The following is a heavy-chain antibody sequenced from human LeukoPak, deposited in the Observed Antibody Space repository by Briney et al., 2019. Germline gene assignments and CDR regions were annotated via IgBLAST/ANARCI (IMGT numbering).Heavy chain of an antibody. CDR1: GGSISSYY. Sequence: SETLSLTCTVSGGSISSYYWSWIRQPPGKGLEWIGYIYYSGSTNYNPSLKSRVTISVDTSKNQFSLKLSSVTAVDTAVYYCARIENHWFDPWGQGTLVTVSS. CDR2: IYYSGST. J-gene: IGHJ5*02. CDR3: ARIENHWFDP. V-gene: IGHV4-59*01.